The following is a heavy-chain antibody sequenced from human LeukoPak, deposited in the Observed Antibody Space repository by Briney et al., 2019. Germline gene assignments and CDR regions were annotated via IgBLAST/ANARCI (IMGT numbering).Heavy chain of an antibody. Sequence: GGSLRLSCVGAGFPFSDFHMSWIRQAPGKGLEWVSYITSGGGFKYYADSVKGRFSISRDDSKNSVFLQMNSLRVEDTAVYYCARVRPGSSGSYYRTSWGQGTLVTVSS. CDR2: ITSGGGFK. J-gene: IGHJ4*02. D-gene: IGHD3-22*01. CDR3: ARVRPGSSGSYYRTS. CDR1: GFPFSDFH. V-gene: IGHV3-11*04.